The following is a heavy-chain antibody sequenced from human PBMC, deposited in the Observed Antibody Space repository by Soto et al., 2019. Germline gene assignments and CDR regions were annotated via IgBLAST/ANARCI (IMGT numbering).Heavy chain of an antibody. J-gene: IGHJ5*02. CDR2: IYYSGST. CDR3: ARLPAGSSVWYGWFDP. CDR1: GGSISSSSYY. D-gene: IGHD6-19*01. Sequence: SETLSLTCTVSGGSISSSSYYWGWIRQPPGKGLEWIGSIYYSGSTYYNPSLKSRVTISVDTSKNQFSLKLSSVTAADTAVYYCARLPAGSSVWYGWFDPWGQGTLVTVSS. V-gene: IGHV4-39*01.